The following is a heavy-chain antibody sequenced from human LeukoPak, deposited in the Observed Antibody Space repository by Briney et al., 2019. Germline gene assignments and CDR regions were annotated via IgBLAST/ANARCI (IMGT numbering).Heavy chain of an antibody. CDR2: SNSDGSST. V-gene: IGHV3-74*01. CDR3: AREDFNDYYFDY. CDR1: GFTFRSYW. Sequence: GGSLRLSCAASGFTFRSYWMHWVRQAPGKGLVWASRSNSDGSSTTYADSVKGRFTVSRDNAKNTLYLQMNSLRAEDTAVYYCAREDFNDYYFDYWGQGTLVTVSS. D-gene: IGHD2-21*02. J-gene: IGHJ4*02.